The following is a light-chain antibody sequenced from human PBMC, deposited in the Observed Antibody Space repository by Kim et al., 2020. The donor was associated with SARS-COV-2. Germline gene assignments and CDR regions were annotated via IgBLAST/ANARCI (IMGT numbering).Light chain of an antibody. Sequence: ALGQTVRITCQGYSLRNYYASWYQQKPRQAPVVVIYGRNDRPSGIPDRFSGSNSGNTASLTITGAQAEDEANYYCNSRDSSGNHLVFGGGTQLTVL. CDR1: SLRNYY. CDR3: NSRDSSGNHLV. V-gene: IGLV3-19*01. CDR2: GRN. J-gene: IGLJ3*02.